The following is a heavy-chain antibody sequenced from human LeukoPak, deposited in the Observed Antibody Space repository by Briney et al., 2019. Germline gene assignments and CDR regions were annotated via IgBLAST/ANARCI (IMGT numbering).Heavy chain of an antibody. D-gene: IGHD5-24*01. CDR2: ISYDGSNK. CDR1: GFTFGNYA. V-gene: IGHV3-30-3*01. CDR3: ARARFGYNRGPFDY. Sequence: GGSLRLSCAASGFTFGNYAMHWVRQAPGKGLEWVAFISYDGSNKHYADSVKGRFTISRDNSKNTLYLQMNSLRPEDTAVYYCARARFGYNRGPFDYWGQGILVTVSP. J-gene: IGHJ4*02.